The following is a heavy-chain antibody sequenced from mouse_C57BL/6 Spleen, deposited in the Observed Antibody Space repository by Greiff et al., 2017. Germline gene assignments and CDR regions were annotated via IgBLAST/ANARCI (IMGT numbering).Heavy chain of an antibody. J-gene: IGHJ3*01. CDR1: GYTFTSYT. V-gene: IGHV1-4*01. D-gene: IGHD1-1*01. Sequence: VQVVESGAELARPGASVKMSCKASGYTFTSYTMHWVKQRPGQGLEWIGYINPSSGYTKYNQKFKDKATLTADKSSSTAYMELRSLTSEDSAVYYCARDYGSSYSGAYWGQGTLVTVSA. CDR3: ARDYGSSYSGAY. CDR2: INPSSGYT.